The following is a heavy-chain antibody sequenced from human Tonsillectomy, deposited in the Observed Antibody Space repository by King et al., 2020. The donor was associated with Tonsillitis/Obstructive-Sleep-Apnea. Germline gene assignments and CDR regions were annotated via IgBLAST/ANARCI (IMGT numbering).Heavy chain of an antibody. D-gene: IGHD3-10*01. CDR2: IIPILGIA. Sequence: QLVQSGAEVKKPGSSVKVSCKASGGTFSSYAISWVRQDPGQGLEWMGGIIPILGIANYAQKFQGRVTITADKYTSTAYMELSSLRSEDTAVYYCAGGQYYGSWRYENYYYCYAMDDWGQGTTVTVSS. J-gene: IGHJ6*02. CDR3: AGGQYYGSWRYENYYYCYAMDD. V-gene: IGHV1-69*10. CDR1: GGTFSSYA.